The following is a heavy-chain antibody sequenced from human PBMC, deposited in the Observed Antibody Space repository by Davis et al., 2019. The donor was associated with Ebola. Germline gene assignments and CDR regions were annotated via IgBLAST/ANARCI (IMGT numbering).Heavy chain of an antibody. V-gene: IGHV4-39*01. CDR2: VSYSGST. CDR1: GGSISTSNYY. J-gene: IGHJ6*04. CDR3: ARGPTYYYYYGMDV. Sequence: SETLSLTCTVSGGSISTSNYYWGWIRQPPGKGLEWIGSVSYSGSTYYSPSLKSRVTISVDTSKNQFSLKLSSVTAADTAVYYCARGPTYYYYYGMDVWGKGTTVTVSS.